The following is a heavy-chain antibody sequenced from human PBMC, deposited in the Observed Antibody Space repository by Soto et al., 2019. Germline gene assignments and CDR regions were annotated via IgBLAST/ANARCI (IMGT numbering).Heavy chain of an antibody. Sequence: GGSLTLSCAASGVTLSAHAMNWFRQATGKGPGWATTSNGQGDMTFNAESVKGRFTISRDESKNTLFLQMNSLRDVDTDVYYCVKARGCAAGTCYAGTYYDFDLWGRG. CDR2: SNGQGDMT. J-gene: IGHJ2*01. CDR1: GVTLSAHA. V-gene: IGHV3-23*01. D-gene: IGHD2-2*01. CDR3: VKARGCAAGTCYAGTYYDFDL.